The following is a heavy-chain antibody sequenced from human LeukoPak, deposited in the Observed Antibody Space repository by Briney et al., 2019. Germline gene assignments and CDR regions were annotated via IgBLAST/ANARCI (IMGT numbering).Heavy chain of an antibody. CDR2: IRYDGSNK. J-gene: IGHJ4*02. CDR1: GFTSSSYG. Sequence: GGSVRLSCAASGFTSSSYGMHWVRQAPGKGLEWVAFIRYDGSNKYYADSVKGRFTISRDNSKNTLYLQMNSLRAEDTAVYYCAKPQTYYYDSSGYYYFDYWGQGTLVTVSS. CDR3: AKPQTYYYDSSGYYYFDY. D-gene: IGHD3-22*01. V-gene: IGHV3-30*02.